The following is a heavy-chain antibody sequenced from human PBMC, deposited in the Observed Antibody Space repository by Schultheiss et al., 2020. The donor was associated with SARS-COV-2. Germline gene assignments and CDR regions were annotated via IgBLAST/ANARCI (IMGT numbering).Heavy chain of an antibody. Sequence: ASVKVSCKASGFTFTSSAVQWVRQARGQGLEWMGWISAYNGNTNYAQKLQGRVTMTTDTSTSTAYMELRSLRSDDTAVYYCARDRVAAAAYHYYYGMDVWGQGTTVTVSS. CDR2: ISAYNGNT. J-gene: IGHJ6*02. CDR1: GFTFTSSA. D-gene: IGHD6-13*01. CDR3: ARDRVAAAAYHYYYGMDV. V-gene: IGHV1-18*01.